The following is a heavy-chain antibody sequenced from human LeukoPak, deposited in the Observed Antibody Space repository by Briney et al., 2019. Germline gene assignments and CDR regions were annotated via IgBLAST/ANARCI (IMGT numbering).Heavy chain of an antibody. Sequence: ASVKVSCKASGGTFSSYAISWVRQAPGQGLEWMGGIIPIFGTANYAQKFQGRVTITTDESTSTAYMELSSLRSEDTAVYYCAIRAGGSSAVPNYYYYYYMDVWGKGTTVTVSS. J-gene: IGHJ6*03. CDR3: AIRAGGSSAVPNYYYYYYMDV. V-gene: IGHV1-69*05. CDR2: IIPIFGTA. CDR1: GGTFSSYA. D-gene: IGHD6-6*01.